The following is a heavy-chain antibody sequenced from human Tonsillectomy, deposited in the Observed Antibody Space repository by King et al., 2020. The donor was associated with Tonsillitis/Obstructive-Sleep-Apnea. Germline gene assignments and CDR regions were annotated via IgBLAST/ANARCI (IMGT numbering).Heavy chain of an antibody. CDR3: ARMVAPNWFDP. J-gene: IGHJ5*02. Sequence: QLVQSGAEVKKRGASVKVSCKASGYTFTSYDITWVRQAPGQGLEWMGWISVYNGNTKYAQKFQGRVTMTTETSTSTAYMELRSLRSDDTAVYYCARMVAPNWFDPWGQGTLVTVSS. V-gene: IGHV1-18*01. CDR2: ISVYNGNT. CDR1: GYTFTSYD. D-gene: IGHD2-15*01.